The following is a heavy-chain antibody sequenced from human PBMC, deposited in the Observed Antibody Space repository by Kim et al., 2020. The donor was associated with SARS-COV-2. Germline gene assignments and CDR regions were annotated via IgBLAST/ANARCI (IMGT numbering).Heavy chain of an antibody. CDR2: IYTSGGT. J-gene: IGHJ4*02. CDR1: GFTVSSNY. D-gene: IGHD3-3*01. V-gene: IGHV3-53*01. Sequence: GGSLRISCAASGFTVSSNYMSWVRQAPGKGLVWVYVIYTSGGTYYADSVKGRFTISRDSSKNTLCLQLNSLRAEDTAGYYCARDRSGPADWGKGNLVTGS. CDR3: ARDRSGPAD.